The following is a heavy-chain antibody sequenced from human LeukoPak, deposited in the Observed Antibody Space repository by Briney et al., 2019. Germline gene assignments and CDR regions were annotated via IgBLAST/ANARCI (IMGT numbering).Heavy chain of an antibody. Sequence: PGRSLRLPCAASGFTFDDYAMHWVRQAPGKGLEWVSGISWNSGSIGYADSVKGRFTISRDNAKNSLYLQMNSLRAEDTALYYCAKEEAIVGATGFDYWGQGTLVTVSS. V-gene: IGHV3-9*01. CDR1: GFTFDDYA. D-gene: IGHD1-26*01. CDR3: AKEEAIVGATGFDY. J-gene: IGHJ4*02. CDR2: ISWNSGSI.